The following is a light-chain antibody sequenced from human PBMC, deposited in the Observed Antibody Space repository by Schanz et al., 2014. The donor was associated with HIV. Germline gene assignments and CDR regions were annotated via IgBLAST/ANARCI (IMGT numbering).Light chain of an antibody. V-gene: IGLV1-44*01. CDR3: AAWDDSLNGQV. CDR1: SSNIGRNT. CDR2: SNN. J-gene: IGLJ1*01. Sequence: QSVLTQPPSASGTPGQRVTISCSGSSSNIGRNTENWYQQLPGTAPKLLIYSNNQRPSGVPDRFSGSKSGTSASLAISGLQSEDEADYYCAAWDDSLNGQVFGTGTKLTVL.